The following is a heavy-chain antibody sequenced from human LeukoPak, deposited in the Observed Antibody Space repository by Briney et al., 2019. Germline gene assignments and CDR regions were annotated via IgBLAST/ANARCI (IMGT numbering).Heavy chain of an antibody. V-gene: IGHV4-34*01. J-gene: IGHJ4*02. D-gene: IGHD3-10*02. CDR3: ASHVRGRDY. Sequence: NPSETLSLTCAVYGGSFSGYYWSWIRQPPGKGLEWIGEINHSGSANYNPSLKSRVTISVDTSKNQFSLKLSSVTAADTAVYYCASHVRGRDYWGQGTLVTVSS. CDR2: INHSGSA. CDR1: GGSFSGYY.